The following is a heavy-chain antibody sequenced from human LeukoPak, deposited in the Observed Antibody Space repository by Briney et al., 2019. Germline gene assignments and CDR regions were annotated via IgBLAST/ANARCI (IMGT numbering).Heavy chain of an antibody. CDR2: INNSGST. CDR1: GGAFSDYY. J-gene: IGHJ5*02. V-gene: IGHV4-34*01. Sequence: SETLSLTRAVYGGAFSDYYWSWIRQPPGKGLGWIWGINNSGSTNYNPSLKSRVTISVDTSKNQFSLKLSSVTAADTAVYYCARRREYCTSTSCSDVWFDPWGQGTLVTVSS. D-gene: IGHD2-2*01. CDR3: ARRREYCTSTSCSDVWFDP.